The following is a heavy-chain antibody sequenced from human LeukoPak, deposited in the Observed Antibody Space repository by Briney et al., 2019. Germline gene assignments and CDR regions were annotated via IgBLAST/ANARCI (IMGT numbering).Heavy chain of an antibody. V-gene: IGHV4-59*02. Sequence: PSETLSLTCTISGGSVSDYYWSSIRQSRGKGLECIGYIYHTGSSSYSPSLKSRVTISADTSQNQFSLKLSSVTAADTAGDYCASRKLGNDYWGQGTLVTVSS. J-gene: IGHJ4*02. CDR3: ASRKLGNDY. CDR1: GGSVSDYY. CDR2: IYHTGSS. D-gene: IGHD7-27*01.